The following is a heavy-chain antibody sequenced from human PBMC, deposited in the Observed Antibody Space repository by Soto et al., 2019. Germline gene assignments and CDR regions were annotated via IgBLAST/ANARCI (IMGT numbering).Heavy chain of an antibody. Sequence: EERLVESGGGLAQPGGSLRLSCAASGLTLSGYVMHWVRQAPGKGLEYVSAITSNGGGTYYANSVKGRFTISRDNSKNTLYLQMDSLRPDDMAVYYCARGHVDFWGQGTRVTVSA. CDR3: ARGHVDF. CDR1: GLTLSGYV. J-gene: IGHJ4*02. CDR2: ITSNGGGT. V-gene: IGHV3-64*01.